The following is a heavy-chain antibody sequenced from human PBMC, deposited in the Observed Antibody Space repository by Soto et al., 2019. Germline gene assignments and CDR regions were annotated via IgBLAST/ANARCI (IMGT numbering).Heavy chain of an antibody. Sequence: EVQLLESGGGLAQPGGSLRLSCAASGFTFSSYPMSWVRQAPGRGQEWVSGIGASGGITYYADSVKGRFTISRDNSKNTMYLQMNSLGAEDTTVYYCAKNSAATIRDGYDYWGQGNLVTVSS. CDR1: GFTFSSYP. D-gene: IGHD5-12*01. CDR2: IGASGGIT. V-gene: IGHV3-23*01. CDR3: AKNSAATIRDGYDY. J-gene: IGHJ4*02.